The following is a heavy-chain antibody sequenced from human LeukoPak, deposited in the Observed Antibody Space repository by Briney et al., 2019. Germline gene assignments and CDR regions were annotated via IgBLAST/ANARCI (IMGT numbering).Heavy chain of an antibody. CDR2: ISGSVGST. J-gene: IGHJ3*01. V-gene: IGHV3-23*01. CDR3: AKAIRYYDGSGYPHGAFDL. CDR1: GFTFNNFG. D-gene: IGHD3-22*01. Sequence: PGGSLRLSCAASGFTFNNFGMSWVRQAPGKGLEWVSGISGSVGSTDYADSVKGRFTISRDNSKNTLYLQMNSLRDEDTAVYYCAKAIRYYDGSGYPHGAFDLWGHGTMVTVS.